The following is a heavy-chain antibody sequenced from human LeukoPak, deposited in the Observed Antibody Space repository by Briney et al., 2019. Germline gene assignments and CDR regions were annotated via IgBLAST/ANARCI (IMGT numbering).Heavy chain of an antibody. J-gene: IGHJ4*02. CDR2: ISSSSSTI. V-gene: IGHV3-48*02. CDR3: ARDHSSGWYCVDY. D-gene: IGHD6-19*01. Sequence: PGVSLRLSCAASGFTFSSYSMNWFRQAPGKGLEWVSYISSSSSTIYYADSVKGRFTISRDNAKNSLYLQMNSLRDEDTAVYYCARDHSSGWYCVDYWGQGTLVTVSS. CDR1: GFTFSSYS.